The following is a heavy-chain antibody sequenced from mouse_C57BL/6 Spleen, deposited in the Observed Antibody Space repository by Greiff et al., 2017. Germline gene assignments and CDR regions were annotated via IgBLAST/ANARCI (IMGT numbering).Heavy chain of an antibody. Sequence: EVQVVESEGGLVQPGSSMKLSCTASGFTFSDYYMAWVRQVPEKGLEWVANINYDGSSTYYLDSLKSRFIISRDNAKNILYLQMSSLKSEDTATYYCARFYDYDGFDYWGQGTTLTVSS. CDR3: ARFYDYDGFDY. CDR2: INYDGSST. J-gene: IGHJ2*01. V-gene: IGHV5-16*01. D-gene: IGHD2-4*01. CDR1: GFTFSDYY.